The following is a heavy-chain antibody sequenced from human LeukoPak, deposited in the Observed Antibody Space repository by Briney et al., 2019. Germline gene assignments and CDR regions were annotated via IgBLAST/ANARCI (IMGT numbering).Heavy chain of an antibody. J-gene: IGHJ4*02. V-gene: IGHV3-11*01. CDR2: ISSSGSTI. D-gene: IGHD5-12*01. Sequence: PGGSVRLSCAASGFTFSYYYISWIRQAPGEGLEWVSYISSSGSTIYYADSVKGRFTISRDNAKNSLYLQMNSLRAEDTAVYYCASGGFRGYGDYVDYWGQGTLVTVSS. CDR3: ASGGFRGYGDYVDY. CDR1: GFTFSYYY.